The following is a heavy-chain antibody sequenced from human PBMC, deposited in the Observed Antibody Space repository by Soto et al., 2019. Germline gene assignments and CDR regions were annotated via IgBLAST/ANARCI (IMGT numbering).Heavy chain of an antibody. CDR3: ARDAYSTKATFDF. Sequence: EVQLVESGGGLVQPGGSLRLSCAASGFTFSVSWMSWVRQVPGKGLEWVANIKQDGREKYYVDSVKGRFTISRDNAKNSLDLQMNSLRAEDTAVYYCARDAYSTKATFDFWGQGTLVTVSS. D-gene: IGHD2-15*01. J-gene: IGHJ4*02. CDR2: IKQDGREK. CDR1: GFTFSVSW. V-gene: IGHV3-7*05.